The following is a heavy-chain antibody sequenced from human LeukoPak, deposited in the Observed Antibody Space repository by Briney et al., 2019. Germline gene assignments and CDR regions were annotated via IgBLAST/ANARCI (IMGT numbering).Heavy chain of an antibody. CDR1: GGSISSSNYY. CDR2: VYYSGST. J-gene: IGHJ5*02. CDR3: AGTVTGWFDP. D-gene: IGHD4-17*01. V-gene: IGHV4-39*07. Sequence: SETLSLTCTVSGGSISSSNYYWGWIRQPPGKGLEWIGSVYYSGSTYYNPSLKSRVTISVDTSKNQFSLKLSSVTAADTAVYYCAGTVTGWFDPWGQGTLVTVSS.